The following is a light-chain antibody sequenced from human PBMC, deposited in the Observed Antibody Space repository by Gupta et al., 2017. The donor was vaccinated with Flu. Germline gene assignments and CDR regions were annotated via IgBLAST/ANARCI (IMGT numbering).Light chain of an antibody. CDR1: SSDVGAYNY. V-gene: IGLV2-14*01. J-gene: IGLJ2*01. CDR3: MSYTTSGTLV. CDR2: EVT. Sequence: QSALTQPASVSGSLGQSITISCTGTSSDVGAYNYVSWYQQYPGKALKLLVYEVTSSLSDRLSASKSGNTASLTISGLQAADEAHYYCMSYTTSGTLVFGGGTKVTVL.